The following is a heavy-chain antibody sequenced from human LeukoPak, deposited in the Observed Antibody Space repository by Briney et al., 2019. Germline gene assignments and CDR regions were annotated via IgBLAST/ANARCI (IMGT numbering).Heavy chain of an antibody. D-gene: IGHD3-3*02. CDR3: TTEHFWSGYYPNDY. J-gene: IGHJ4*02. CDR1: GFTFSNAW. CDR2: IKSKTDGGTT. V-gene: IGHV3-15*01. Sequence: PGGSLRLSCAASGFTFSNAWMSWVRQAPGKGLEWVGRIKSKTDGGTTDYAAPVKGRFTISRDDSKNTLYLQMNSLKTEDTAVYYCTTEHFWSGYYPNDYWGQGTLVTVSS.